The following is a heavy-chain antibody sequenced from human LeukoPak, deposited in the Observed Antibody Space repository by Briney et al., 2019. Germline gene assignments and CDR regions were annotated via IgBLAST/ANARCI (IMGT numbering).Heavy chain of an antibody. V-gene: IGHV4-39*07. CDR3: ARGPRSKHYYYYYMDV. CDR2: INHSGST. J-gene: IGHJ6*03. CDR1: GGSISITSYY. Sequence: SETLSLTCTVSGGSISITSYYWSWIRQPPGKGLEWIGEINHSGSTNYNPSLKSRVTISVDTSKNQFSLKLSSVTAADTAVYYCARGPRSKHYYYYYMDVWGKGTTVTVSS. D-gene: IGHD2-2*01.